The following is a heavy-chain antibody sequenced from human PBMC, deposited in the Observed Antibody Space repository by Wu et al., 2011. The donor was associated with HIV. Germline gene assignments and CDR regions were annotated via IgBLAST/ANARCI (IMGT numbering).Heavy chain of an antibody. CDR1: GYTFTAYY. V-gene: IGHV1-69*18. J-gene: IGHJ5*02. D-gene: IGHD5-24*01. CDR2: ITPIFTKT. CDR3: ALTKGGMATTEEFDP. Sequence: QVQLVQSGAEVKKPGASVKVSCKASGYTFTAYYIHWVRQAPGQGLEWMGRITPIFTKTNYAQKFQGRVTITADESTSTAYMELSSLRSEDTAVYYCALTKGGMATTEEFDPWGQGNPGHRLL.